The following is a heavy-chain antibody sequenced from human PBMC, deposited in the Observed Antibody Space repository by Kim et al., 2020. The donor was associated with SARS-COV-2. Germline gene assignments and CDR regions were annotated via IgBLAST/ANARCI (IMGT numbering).Heavy chain of an antibody. Sequence: SVKVSCKASGGTFSSYAISWVRQAPGQGLEWMGGIIPIFGTANYAQKFQGRVTITADESTSTAYMELSSLRSEDTAVYYCARSYHEPVVVPAAIDGYYYGMDVWGQGTTVTVSS. CDR3: ARSYHEPVVVPAAIDGYYYGMDV. CDR1: GGTFSSYA. J-gene: IGHJ6*02. V-gene: IGHV1-69*13. CDR2: IIPIFGTA. D-gene: IGHD2-2*01.